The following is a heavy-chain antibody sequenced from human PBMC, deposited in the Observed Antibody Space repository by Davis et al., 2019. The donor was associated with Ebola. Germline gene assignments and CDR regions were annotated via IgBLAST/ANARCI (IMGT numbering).Heavy chain of an antibody. V-gene: IGHV4-59*01. CDR2: VYYTGST. CDR1: GGSITSYY. D-gene: IGHD3-3*01. CDR3: ARDPLWSGYYDS. J-gene: IGHJ4*02. Sequence: MPSETLSLTCTVSGGSITSYYWSWIRQPPGKGLEWIGYVYYTGSTSYNPSLKSRFTISVDTSRNQFSLRLSSVTAADTAVYYCARDPLWSGYYDSWGQGTLVTVSS.